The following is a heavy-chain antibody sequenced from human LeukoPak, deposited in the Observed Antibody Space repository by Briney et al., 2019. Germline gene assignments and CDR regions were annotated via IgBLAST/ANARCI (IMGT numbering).Heavy chain of an antibody. CDR1: GFTFSSYA. V-gene: IGHV3-23*01. Sequence: GGSLRLSCAASGFTFSSYAMSWVRQAPGKGLEWVSAISGSGGSTYYADSVKGRFTISRDNAKNSLFLQMNSLRAEDTAVYYCATYSGYDRIFDYWGQGTLVTVSS. J-gene: IGHJ4*02. CDR3: ATYSGYDRIFDY. D-gene: IGHD5-12*01. CDR2: ISGSGGST.